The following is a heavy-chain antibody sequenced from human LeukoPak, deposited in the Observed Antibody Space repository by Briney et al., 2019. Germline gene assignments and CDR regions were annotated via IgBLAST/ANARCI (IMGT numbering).Heavy chain of an antibody. Sequence: GGSLRLSCAASGFTFSNYALRWVRQAPGKGLEWVSAISGSGGSTYYADSVKGRFTISRDNSKNTLYLQMNSLRAEDTAVYYCAKDGGNYYDSSGSYFDYWGQGTLVTVSS. J-gene: IGHJ4*02. V-gene: IGHV3-23*01. CDR3: AKDGGNYYDSSGSYFDY. CDR1: GFTFSNYA. CDR2: ISGSGGST. D-gene: IGHD3-22*01.